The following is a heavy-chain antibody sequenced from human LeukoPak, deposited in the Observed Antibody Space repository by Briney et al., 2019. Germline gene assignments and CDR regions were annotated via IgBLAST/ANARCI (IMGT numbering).Heavy chain of an antibody. J-gene: IGHJ4*02. CDR3: ARKGGLFDY. CDR2: IYYNGST. CDR1: GGSIRYYY. V-gene: IGHV4-59*01. D-gene: IGHD2-15*01. Sequence: SETLSLTCTVSGGSIRYYYWSWLRQSPGKGLEWIGYIYYNGSTNYNPSLKSRVTISVDMSKNQFSLKMSSVTAADTAVYYCARKGGLFDYWGQGRLVTVSS.